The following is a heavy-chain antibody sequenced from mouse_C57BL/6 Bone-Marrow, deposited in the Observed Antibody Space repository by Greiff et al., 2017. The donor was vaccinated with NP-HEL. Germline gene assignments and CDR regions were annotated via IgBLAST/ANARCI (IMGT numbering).Heavy chain of an antibody. CDR3: ARSVGLLRSLLFYYAMDY. D-gene: IGHD1-1*01. J-gene: IGHJ4*01. V-gene: IGHV1-72*01. CDR1: GYTFTSYW. Sequence: QVQLKQPGAELVKPGASVKLSCKASGYTFTSYWMHWVKQRPGRGLEWIGRIDPNSGGTKYNEKFKSKATLTVDKPSSTAYMQLSSLTSEDSAVYYCARSVGLLRSLLFYYAMDYWGQGTSVTVSS. CDR2: IDPNSGGT.